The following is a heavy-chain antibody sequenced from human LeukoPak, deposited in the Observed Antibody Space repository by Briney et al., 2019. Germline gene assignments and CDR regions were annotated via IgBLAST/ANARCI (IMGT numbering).Heavy chain of an antibody. CDR3: AKRSCSTSGCYHLDY. D-gene: IGHD2-2*01. Sequence: GGSLRLSCAASGFTVSSNYMSWVRQAPGKGLEWVSLVSGSGGGTYYADSVKGRFTISRDNSKNTLFLQMNSLRAEDTAIYYCAKRSCSTSGCYHLDYWGLGTLVTVSS. CDR1: GFTVSSNY. J-gene: IGHJ4*02. CDR2: VSGSGGGT. V-gene: IGHV3-23*01.